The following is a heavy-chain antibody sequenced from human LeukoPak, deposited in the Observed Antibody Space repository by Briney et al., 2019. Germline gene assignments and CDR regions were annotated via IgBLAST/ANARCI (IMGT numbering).Heavy chain of an antibody. J-gene: IGHJ6*04. Sequence: QSGRSLRLSCAASGFTFSSYAMHWVRQAPGKGPEWVAVISHDGSNKYYADFVKGRFTISRDNSKNTLDLQMNSLRAEDTAVYYCARDLGYSYGTPYFYYGMDVWGKGTTVTVSS. CDR2: ISHDGSNK. V-gene: IGHV3-30*04. CDR3: ARDLGYSYGTPYFYYGMDV. CDR1: GFTFSSYA. D-gene: IGHD5-18*01.